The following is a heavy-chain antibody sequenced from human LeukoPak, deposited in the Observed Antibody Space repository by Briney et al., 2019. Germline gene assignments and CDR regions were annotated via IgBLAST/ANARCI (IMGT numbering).Heavy chain of an antibody. V-gene: IGHV3-21*01. Sequence: GGSLRLSCAASGFTFSSYSMNWVRQAPGKGLEWVSSISSSSSYIYYADSVKGRFTISRDNAKNSLYLQMNSLRAEDTAVYYCARDRCYGSGSYCQRYFDYWGQGTLVTVSS. J-gene: IGHJ4*02. CDR3: ARDRCYGSGSYCQRYFDY. D-gene: IGHD3-10*01. CDR2: ISSSSSYI. CDR1: GFTFSSYS.